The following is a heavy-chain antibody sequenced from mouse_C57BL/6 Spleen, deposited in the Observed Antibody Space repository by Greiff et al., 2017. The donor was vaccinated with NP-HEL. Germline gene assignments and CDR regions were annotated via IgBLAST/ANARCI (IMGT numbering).Heavy chain of an antibody. CDR1: GFTFSDYG. D-gene: IGHD2-1*01. J-gene: IGHJ2*01. CDR3: ARVEVTPYYFDY. CDR2: ISSGSSTI. V-gene: IGHV5-17*01. Sequence: EVKLMESGGGLVKPGGSLKLSCAASGFTFSDYGMHWVRQAPEKGLEWVAYISSGSSTIYYADTVKGRFTISRDNAKNTLFLQMTSLRSEDTAMYYCARVEVTPYYFDYWGQGTTLTVSS.